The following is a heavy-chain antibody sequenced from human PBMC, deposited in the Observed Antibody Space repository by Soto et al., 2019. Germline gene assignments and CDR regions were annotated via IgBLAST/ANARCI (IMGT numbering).Heavy chain of an antibody. CDR2: IYHSGST. J-gene: IGHJ2*01. V-gene: IGHV4-30-2*01. CDR3: ARVADIVLVPAAIDWYFDL. Sequence: QLQLQESGSGLVKPSQTLSLTCAVSGGSISSGGYSWSWIRQPPGKGLEWIGYIYHSGSTYYNPSLTSRVTISVDRSKNQFSLKLISVTAADTAVYYCARVADIVLVPAAIDWYFDLWGLGTLVTVSA. CDR1: GGSISSGGYS. D-gene: IGHD2-2*01.